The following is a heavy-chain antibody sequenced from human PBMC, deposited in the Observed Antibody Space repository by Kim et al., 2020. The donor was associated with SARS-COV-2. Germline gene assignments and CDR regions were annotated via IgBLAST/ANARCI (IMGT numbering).Heavy chain of an antibody. D-gene: IGHD3-16*02. V-gene: IGHV3-30*04. CDR3: ARDRYSNDAFDI. J-gene: IGHJ3*02. Sequence: GGSLRLSCAASGFTFSSYAMHWVRRAPGKGLEWVAVISYDGSNKYYADSVKGRFTISRDNSKNTLYLQMNSLRAEDTAVYYCARDRYSNDAFDIWGQGTMVTVSS. CDR2: ISYDGSNK. CDR1: GFTFSSYA.